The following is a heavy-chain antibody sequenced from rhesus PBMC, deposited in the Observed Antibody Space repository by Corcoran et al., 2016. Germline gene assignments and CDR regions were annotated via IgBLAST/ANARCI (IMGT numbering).Heavy chain of an antibody. CDR1: GVSLYGNY. Sequence: QVQLQESGPGLVKPSETLALTCAVSGVSLYGNYWTWIRQSPGKGLEWIGYVSGNSDSTSYHPSLRGRITISKDTSQNQFSLMLTSVTAADTAIYYCARDAISLDVWGRGVLVTVSS. J-gene: IGHJ5-2*02. CDR3: ARDAISLDV. V-gene: IGHV4-147*01. CDR2: VSGNSDST.